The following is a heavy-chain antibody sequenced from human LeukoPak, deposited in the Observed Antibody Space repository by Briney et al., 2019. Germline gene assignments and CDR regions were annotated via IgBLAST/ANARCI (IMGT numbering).Heavy chain of an antibody. Sequence: SETLPLTCAVYGGSFSGYYWSWIRQPPGKGLEWIGEINHSGSTNYNPSLKSRVTISVDTSKNQFSLKLSSVTAADTAVYYCARGRLYYYYYYMDVWGKGTTVTVSS. CDR3: ARGRLYYYYYYMDV. J-gene: IGHJ6*03. CDR2: INHSGST. D-gene: IGHD6-25*01. V-gene: IGHV4-34*01. CDR1: GGSFSGYY.